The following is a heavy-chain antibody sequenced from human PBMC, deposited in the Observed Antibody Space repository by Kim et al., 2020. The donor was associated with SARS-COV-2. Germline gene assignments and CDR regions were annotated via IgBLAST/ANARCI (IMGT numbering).Heavy chain of an antibody. J-gene: IGHJ4*02. CDR1: GDSVSSNRAA. CDR2: TYFRSRWHN. Sequence: SQTLSLTCAISGDSVSSNRAAWNWIRQSPGRGLEWLGRTYFRSRWHNDYAVSVKSRITINPETSKNQFSLQLNSVTPEDTAVYYCARDTGYYRFDYWGQGTLVTVSS. V-gene: IGHV6-1*01. D-gene: IGHD1-26*01. CDR3: ARDTGYYRFDY.